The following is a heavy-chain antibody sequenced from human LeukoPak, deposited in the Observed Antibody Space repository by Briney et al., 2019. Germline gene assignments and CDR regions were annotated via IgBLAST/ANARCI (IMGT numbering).Heavy chain of an antibody. CDR2: ISGSGGST. V-gene: IGHV3-23*01. J-gene: IGHJ4*02. CDR1: GFTFSSYA. CDR3: AKEGLTAPGIAVAGGGYFDY. Sequence: GGSLRLSCAASGFTFSSYAMSWARQAPGKGLEWVSAISGSGGSTYYADSVKGRFTISRDNSKNTLYLQMNSLRAEDTAVYYCAKEGLTAPGIAVAGGGYFDYWGQGTLVTVSS. D-gene: IGHD6-19*01.